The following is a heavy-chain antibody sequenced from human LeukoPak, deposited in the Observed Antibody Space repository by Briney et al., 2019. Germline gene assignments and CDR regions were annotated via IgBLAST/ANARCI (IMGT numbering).Heavy chain of an antibody. D-gene: IGHD5-18*01. CDR1: GGSISSGSYY. CDR3: SGIQLWADDAFDI. V-gene: IGHV4-61*02. Sequence: PSQTLSLTCTVSGGSISSGSYYWSWIRQPAGKGLEWIGRIYTSGSTNYNPSLKSRVTISVDTSKSQFSLKLSSVTAADTAVYYCSGIQLWADDAFDIWGQGTMVTVSS. J-gene: IGHJ3*02. CDR2: IYTSGST.